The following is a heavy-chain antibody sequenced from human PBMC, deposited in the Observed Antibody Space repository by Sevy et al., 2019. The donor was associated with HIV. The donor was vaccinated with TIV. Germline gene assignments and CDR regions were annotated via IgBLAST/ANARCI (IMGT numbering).Heavy chain of an antibody. D-gene: IGHD2-2*01. CDR2: IYYSGST. J-gene: IGHJ4*02. CDR1: GGSISSYY. CDR3: ARQYCSSTSCSSGTYYFDY. V-gene: IGHV4-59*08. Sequence: SETLSLTCTVSGGSISSYYWSWIRQPPGKGLEWIGYIYYSGSTNYNPSLKSRVTISVDTSKNQFSLKLSSVTAADTAVYYCARQYCSSTSCSSGTYYFDYWGQGTLVTVSS.